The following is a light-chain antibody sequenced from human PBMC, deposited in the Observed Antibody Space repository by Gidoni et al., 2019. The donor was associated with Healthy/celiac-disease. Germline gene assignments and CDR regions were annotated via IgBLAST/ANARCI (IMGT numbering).Light chain of an antibody. CDR2: DVS. J-gene: IGLJ1*01. Sequence: QSALTQPASVSGSPGQSLTISCTGTSSDVGGYNYVSWYQQHPGKAPKLMIYDVSNRPPAVSNRFSGSKSGNTASLTISGLQAEDEADYYCSSYTSSSTPYVFGTGTKVTVL. CDR3: SSYTSSSTPYV. V-gene: IGLV2-14*01. CDR1: SSDVGGYNY.